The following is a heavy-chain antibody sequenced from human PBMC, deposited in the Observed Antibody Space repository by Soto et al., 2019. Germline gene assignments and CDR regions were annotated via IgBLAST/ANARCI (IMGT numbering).Heavy chain of an antibody. CDR1: GGSISSGGYY. Sequence: QVQLQESGPGLVKPSQTLSLTCTVSGGSISSGGYYWSWIRQHPGKGLEWIGYIYYSGSTYYNQSLKSRVTISVDTSKNQFPLKLSSVTAADTAVYYCARDAVHQEYGSGSYYNIGDYWGQGTLVTVSS. CDR3: ARDAVHQEYGSGSYYNIGDY. J-gene: IGHJ4*02. D-gene: IGHD3-10*01. CDR2: IYYSGST. V-gene: IGHV4-31*03.